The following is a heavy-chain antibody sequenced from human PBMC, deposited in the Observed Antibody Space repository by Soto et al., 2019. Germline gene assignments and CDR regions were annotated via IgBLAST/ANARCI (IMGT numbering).Heavy chain of an antibody. CDR1: GGTLSDHG. CDR3: ARGVYGSGNYYTGPSAFDI. CDR2: TIPVFNTA. D-gene: IGHD3-10*01. J-gene: IGHJ3*02. Sequence: QVQLEQSGAEVKKPGSSVKISCKASGGTLSDHGVSWLRQAPGQGLEWVGGTIPVFNTAKYAPTFQGRVTIAADQTTNTAYLELGSLRSDDTAFYYCARGVYGSGNYYTGPSAFDIWGQGTLVIVSS. V-gene: IGHV1-69*01.